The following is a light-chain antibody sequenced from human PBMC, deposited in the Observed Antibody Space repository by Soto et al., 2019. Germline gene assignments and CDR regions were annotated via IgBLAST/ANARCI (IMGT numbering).Light chain of an antibody. CDR1: SSDVGGYNY. V-gene: IGLV2-11*01. J-gene: IGLJ2*01. CDR2: DVG. CDR3: QSYDSSLSGHVV. Sequence: QSALTQPRSVSGSPGQSVTISCTGTSSDVGGYNYVSWYQQHPGKAPKLMIYDVGKRPSGVPDRFSGSKSGNTASLTISGLQAEDEADYYCQSYDSSLSGHVVFGGGTKLTVL.